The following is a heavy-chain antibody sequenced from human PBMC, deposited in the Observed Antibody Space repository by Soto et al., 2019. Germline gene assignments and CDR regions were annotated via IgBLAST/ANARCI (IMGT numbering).Heavy chain of an antibody. CDR1: GFTFSSYA. V-gene: IGHV3-23*01. D-gene: IGHD3-22*01. Sequence: GGSLRLSCAASGFTFSSYAMSWVRQAPGKGLKWVSAISGSGGSTYYADSVKGRFTISRDNSKKTLYLQMNSLRAEDTAVYYCAKDLLAPYYYDSSGYPIDYWGQGTLVTVSS. CDR2: ISGSGGST. CDR3: AKDLLAPYYYDSSGYPIDY. J-gene: IGHJ4*02.